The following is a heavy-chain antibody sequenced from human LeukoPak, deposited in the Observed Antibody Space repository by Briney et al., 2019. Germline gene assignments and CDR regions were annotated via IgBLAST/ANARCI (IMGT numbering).Heavy chain of an antibody. CDR1: GGSISSYY. CDR3: ARYDSSGYYFYY. Sequence: SETLSLTCTVSGGSISSYYWSGIRQPPGKGLEWIGYIYYSGSTNYNPSLKSRVTISVDTSKNQFSLKLSSVTAADTAAYYCARYDSSGYYFYYWGQGTLVTVSS. D-gene: IGHD3-22*01. V-gene: IGHV4-59*01. J-gene: IGHJ4*02. CDR2: IYYSGST.